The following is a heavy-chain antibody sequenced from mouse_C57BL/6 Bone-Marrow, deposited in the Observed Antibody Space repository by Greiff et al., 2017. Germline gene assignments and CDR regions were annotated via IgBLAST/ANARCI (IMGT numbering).Heavy chain of an antibody. D-gene: IGHD4-1*01. J-gene: IGHJ2*01. Sequence: QVQLKESGAELARPGASVKLSCKASGYTFTSYGISWVKQRTGQGLEWIGEIYPRSGNTYYNEKFKGKATLTADKSSSTAYMELRSLTSEDSAVYFCAITGTGYYFDYGGQGTTLTVSA. CDR2: IYPRSGNT. CDR1: GYTFTSYG. V-gene: IGHV1-81*01. CDR3: AITGTGYYFDY.